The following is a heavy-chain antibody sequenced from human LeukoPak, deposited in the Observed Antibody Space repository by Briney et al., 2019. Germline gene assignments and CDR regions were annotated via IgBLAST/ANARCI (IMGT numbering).Heavy chain of an antibody. V-gene: IGHV5-51*01. CDR1: GYSFTSYW. D-gene: IGHD2-21*01. Sequence: GESLQISCQGFGYSFTSYWIGWVRQMPGKGLEWMGLIYPDDSETRYSPSFQGQVTISADKSISTAYLQWSSLEASDTAMYYCARNSAPQGNWFDPWGQGTLVTVSS. CDR3: ARNSAPQGNWFDP. J-gene: IGHJ5*02. CDR2: IYPDDSET.